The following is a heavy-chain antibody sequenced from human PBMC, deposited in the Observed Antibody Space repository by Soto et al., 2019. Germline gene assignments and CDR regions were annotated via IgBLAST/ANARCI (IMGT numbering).Heavy chain of an antibody. D-gene: IGHD3-10*01. J-gene: IGHJ3*02. Sequence: PGGSLRLSCAASGFTFKNYAMNWVRQAPGKGLEWVSLISGSGSSTYYADSVKGRFTISRDHSKNALYGQMISQRAQDTAGFYCARDAAALFDVFDISGQGTIDTVSS. CDR2: ISGSGSST. V-gene: IGHV3-23*01. CDR1: GFTFKNYA. CDR3: ARDAAALFDVFDI.